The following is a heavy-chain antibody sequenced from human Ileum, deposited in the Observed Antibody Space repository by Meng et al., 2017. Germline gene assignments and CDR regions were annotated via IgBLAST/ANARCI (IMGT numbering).Heavy chain of an antibody. Sequence: QVQPVQSGPEVKKPGASVKGSCKASDYTFTGYGVRWVRQAPGQGLEWMAWLGAHDGDTSHAPKFQGRVTVSADRPTATAYMELRSRRSDDTAVYYCARGTPGRSYSDYWGQGTLVTVSS. CDR2: LGAHDGDT. CDR3: ARGTPGRSYSDY. D-gene: IGHD3-10*01. J-gene: IGHJ4*02. V-gene: IGHV1-18*01. CDR1: DYTFTGYG.